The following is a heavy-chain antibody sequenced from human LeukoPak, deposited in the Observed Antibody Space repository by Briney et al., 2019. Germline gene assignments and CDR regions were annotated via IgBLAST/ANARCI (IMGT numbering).Heavy chain of an antibody. D-gene: IGHD5-12*01. CDR3: ARREIVATIDY. Sequence: PSETLSLTCTVSGGSIRSYYWSWIRQPPGKGLEWIGYICYSGSTYYNPSLKSRLTISVDTSKNQFPLKLSSVTAADTAVYYCARREIVATIDYWGQGTLVTVSS. CDR2: ICYSGST. J-gene: IGHJ4*02. CDR1: GGSIRSYY. V-gene: IGHV4-59*08.